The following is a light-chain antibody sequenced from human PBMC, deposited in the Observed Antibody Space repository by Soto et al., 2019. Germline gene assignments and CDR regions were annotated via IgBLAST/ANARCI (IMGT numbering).Light chain of an antibody. V-gene: IGLV1-40*01. J-gene: IGLJ2*01. CDR3: QSYDSILTGLVV. CDR1: RSNMGAGAGYD. CDR2: GNS. Sequence: QSVLTQPPSVSGAPGQRVTISCTGSRSNMGAGAGYDVHWYQQLPGTAPKLLIYGNSNRPSGVPDRFSGSKSGTSASLAITGLQAEDEADYYCQSYDSILTGLVVFGGGTKLTVL.